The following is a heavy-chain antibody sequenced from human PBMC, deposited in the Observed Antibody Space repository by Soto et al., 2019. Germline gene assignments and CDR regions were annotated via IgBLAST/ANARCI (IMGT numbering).Heavy chain of an antibody. V-gene: IGHV4-4*02. CDR2: IYHSGST. CDR3: AREQDSSGWYVGY. J-gene: IGHJ4*02. CDR1: GGSISSSNW. D-gene: IGHD6-19*01. Sequence: KASETLSLTCAVSGGSISSSNWWSWVRQPPGKGLEWIGEIYHSGSTNYNPSLKSRVTISVDKSKNQFSLKLSSVTAADTAVYYCAREQDSSGWYVGYWGQGTLVTVSS.